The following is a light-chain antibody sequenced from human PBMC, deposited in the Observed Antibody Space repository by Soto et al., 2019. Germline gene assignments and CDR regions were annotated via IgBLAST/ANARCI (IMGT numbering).Light chain of an antibody. CDR1: SSDVGGYNY. CDR3: SSYTSSSTPLV. J-gene: IGLJ2*01. V-gene: IGLV2-14*01. CDR2: EVS. Sequence: QSALTQPASVSGSPGQSITISCTGTSSDVGGYNYVSWYQQHPGKAPKLMIYEVSNRPSGVSNRFSGSKSGNTASLTISGLQAEDEADYYCSSYTSSSTPLVFGGGTKLTV.